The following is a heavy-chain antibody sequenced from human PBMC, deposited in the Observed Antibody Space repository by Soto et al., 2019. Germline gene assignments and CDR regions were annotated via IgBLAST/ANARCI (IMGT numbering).Heavy chain of an antibody. D-gene: IGHD3-9*01. J-gene: IGHJ4*02. CDR1: GFTFSNAW. CDR3: TTTFLTGILQD. Sequence: GGSLRLSCAASGFTFSNAWMNWVRQAPGKGLEWVGRIKSKPNGLTTDYAAPVKGRFTISRDDSKDTLYLQMNSLKTEDTAVYYCTTTFLTGILQDWGKGTLVPVSS. CDR2: IKSKPNGLTT. V-gene: IGHV3-15*07.